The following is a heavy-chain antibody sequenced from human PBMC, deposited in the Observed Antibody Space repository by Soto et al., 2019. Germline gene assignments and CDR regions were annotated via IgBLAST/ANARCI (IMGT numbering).Heavy chain of an antibody. CDR2: IYYSGST. J-gene: IGHJ4*02. CDR3: ARQDYDILTGSLDFDY. D-gene: IGHD3-9*01. V-gene: IGHV4-39*01. CDR1: GGSISSSSYY. Sequence: QLQLQESGPGLVKPSETLSLTCTVSGGSISSSSYYWGWIRQPPGKGLEWIGSIYYSGSTYYNPSLKSRVTRSVDTSKNQFSLKLSSVTAADTAVYYCARQDYDILTGSLDFDYWGQGTLVTVSS.